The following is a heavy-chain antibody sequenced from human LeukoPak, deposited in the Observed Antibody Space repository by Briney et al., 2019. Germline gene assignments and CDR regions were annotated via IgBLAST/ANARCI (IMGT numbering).Heavy chain of an antibody. V-gene: IGHV3-23*01. D-gene: IGHD3-3*01. J-gene: IGHJ6*03. Sequence: GGSLRLSCAASGFTFSSYAMSWVRQAPGKGLEWVSAISGSGGSTYYADSVKGRFTISRDNSKNTLYLQMNSLRAEDTAVYYCAKVKKGEYYDFWSGYYTSVRIYYYYYMDVWGKGTTVTVSS. CDR2: ISGSGGST. CDR1: GFTFSSYA. CDR3: AKVKKGEYYDFWSGYYTSVRIYYYYYMDV.